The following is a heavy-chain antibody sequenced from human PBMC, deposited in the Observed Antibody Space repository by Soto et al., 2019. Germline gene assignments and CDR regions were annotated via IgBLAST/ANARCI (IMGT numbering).Heavy chain of an antibody. CDR3: ARDLNPRQEMLYALLGY. D-gene: IGHD2-8*01. V-gene: IGHV3-48*01. CDR2: ISGSSSMI. CDR1: GFTFSSYS. Sequence: EVQLVESGGGLVQPGGSRRLSCAASGFTFSSYSMNWVRQAAGKGLEWVSYISGSSSMIYYADSVKGRFTISRDNAKNSLYLQMNSLRAEDTAVYYCARDLNPRQEMLYALLGYWGQGTLVTVSS. J-gene: IGHJ4*02.